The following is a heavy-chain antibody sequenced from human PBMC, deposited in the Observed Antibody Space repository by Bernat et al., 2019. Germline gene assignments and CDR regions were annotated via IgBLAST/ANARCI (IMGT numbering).Heavy chain of an antibody. CDR3: ARDRTYYYDSSGYYYDY. J-gene: IGHJ4*02. V-gene: IGHV3-66*01. CDR2: IYSGGST. Sequence: EVQLLESGGGLVQPGGSLRLSCAASGFTVSSNYMSWVRQAPGKGLEWVSVIYSGGSTYYADSVKGRFTISRDNSKNTLYLQMNSLRAEDTAVYYCARDRTYYYDSSGYYYDYWGQGTLVTVSS. CDR1: GFTVSSNY. D-gene: IGHD3-22*01.